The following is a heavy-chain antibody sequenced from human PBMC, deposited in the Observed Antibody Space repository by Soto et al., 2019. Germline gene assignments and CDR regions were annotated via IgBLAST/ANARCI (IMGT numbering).Heavy chain of an antibody. CDR3: AGYDYGDYFAFDF. J-gene: IGHJ3*01. D-gene: IGHD4-17*01. Sequence: GGSLRLSCAASGFTFSDYYMSWIRQAPGKGLEWVSYISSSSSYTNYADSVKGRFTISRDNAKNSLYLQMNSPRAEDTAVYYCAGYDYGDYFAFDFWGQGTMVTVSS. CDR1: GFTFSDYY. CDR2: ISSSSSYT. V-gene: IGHV3-11*03.